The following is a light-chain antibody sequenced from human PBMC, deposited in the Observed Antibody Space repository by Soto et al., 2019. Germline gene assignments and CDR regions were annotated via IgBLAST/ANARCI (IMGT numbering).Light chain of an antibody. V-gene: IGKV1-5*01. J-gene: IGKJ4*01. CDR3: PQYNSYSPLT. Sequence: DIQMTQCASTLSATVGYRLTITCLASQSIKTWLAWYQQKPGKVPKLLIYDAFKLQSGVPSRFSGSGSGTEFTLTINTLQPDHFATYYCPQYNSYSPLTFGGGTKVDI. CDR2: DAF. CDR1: QSIKTW.